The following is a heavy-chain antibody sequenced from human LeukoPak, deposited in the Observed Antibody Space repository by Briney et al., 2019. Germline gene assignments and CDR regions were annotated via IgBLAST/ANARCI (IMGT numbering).Heavy chain of an antibody. D-gene: IGHD3-22*01. J-gene: IGHJ4*02. V-gene: IGHV4-39*01. CDR2: IYYSGST. CDR3: ARASTSSGYYYRVRLSFDY. Sequence: KPSETLSLTCTVSGGSISSSSYYWGWIRQPPGKGLEWIGSIYYSGSTYYNPSLKSRVTISVDTSKNQFSLKLSSVTAADTAVYYCARASTSSGYYYRVRLSFDYWGQGTLVTVSS. CDR1: GGSISSSSYY.